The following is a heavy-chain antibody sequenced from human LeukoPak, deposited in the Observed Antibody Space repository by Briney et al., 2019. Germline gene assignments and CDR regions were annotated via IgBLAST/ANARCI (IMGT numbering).Heavy chain of an antibody. V-gene: IGHV1-2*07. CDR2: INPNSGGT. J-gene: IGHJ4*02. Sequence: PSVKVSCKASGYTFTGYYMHWVRQAPGQGLEWMGWINPNSGGTNYAHKFQGRVTMTRDTSISTAYMELSRLRSDDTAVYYCARDYGTTVTTYFDYWGQGTLVTVSS. D-gene: IGHD4-17*01. CDR1: GYTFTGYY. CDR3: ARDYGTTVTTYFDY.